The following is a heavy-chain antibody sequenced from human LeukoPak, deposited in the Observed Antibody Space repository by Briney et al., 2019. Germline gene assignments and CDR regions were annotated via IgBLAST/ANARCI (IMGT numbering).Heavy chain of an antibody. J-gene: IGHJ3*02. Sequence: GRSLRLSCAASGFTFSSYAMHWVRQAPGKGLEWVANIKQDESDKQYVDSVKGRFTISRDNAKNSIYLQMNSLRAEDTAVYYCARPPGRAFDIWGQGTMVTVSS. CDR1: GFTFSSYA. D-gene: IGHD2-15*01. V-gene: IGHV3-7*01. CDR3: ARPPGRAFDI. CDR2: IKQDESDK.